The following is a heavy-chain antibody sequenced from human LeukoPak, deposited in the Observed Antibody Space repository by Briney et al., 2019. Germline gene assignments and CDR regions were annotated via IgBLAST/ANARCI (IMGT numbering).Heavy chain of an antibody. D-gene: IGHD5-24*01. V-gene: IGHV1-3*01. Sequence: ASVKVSCKASGYTFTSYAMHWVRQAPGRRLEWMGWINAGNGNTKYSQKFQGRVTITRDTSASTAYMELSSLRSEDMAVYYCARDPRDGYYNWFDPWGQGTLVTVSS. CDR2: INAGNGNT. CDR1: GYTFTSYA. J-gene: IGHJ5*02. CDR3: ARDPRDGYYNWFDP.